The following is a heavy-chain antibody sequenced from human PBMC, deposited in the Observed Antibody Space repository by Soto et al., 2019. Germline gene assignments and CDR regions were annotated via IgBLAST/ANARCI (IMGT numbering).Heavy chain of an antibody. CDR2: IHYFGST. D-gene: IGHD3-10*01. CDR1: GGSLNNSFYF. Sequence: QVELQESGPGLVRPSETLSLTCTVSGGSLNNSFYFWSWIRQPPGKGLEWIGYIHYFGSTKYNPSLESRVVISVDTSNNQFSLKVPSVTAADTAMYFCARGRSYVGFDAWGQGARVTVSP. V-gene: IGHV4-61*01. CDR3: ARGRSYVGFDA. J-gene: IGHJ4*02.